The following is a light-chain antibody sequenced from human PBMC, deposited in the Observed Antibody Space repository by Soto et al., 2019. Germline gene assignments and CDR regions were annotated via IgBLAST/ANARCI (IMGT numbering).Light chain of an antibody. Sequence: DIQMAQSPSSLTASVVDSVTITCQASQDITNYLNWYQHKPGKAPKLLIYDASNLEPGVPSRFSGRGSGRDFTFTISSLQPEDTATYYCQQYEDIPPTFGQGTRREIK. CDR1: QDITNY. CDR2: DAS. J-gene: IGKJ5*01. V-gene: IGKV1-33*01. CDR3: QQYEDIPPT.